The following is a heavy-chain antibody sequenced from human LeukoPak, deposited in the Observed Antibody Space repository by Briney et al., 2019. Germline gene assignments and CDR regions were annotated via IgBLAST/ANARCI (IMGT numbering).Heavy chain of an antibody. CDR2: ISGSGGST. D-gene: IGHD2-21*02. J-gene: IGHJ4*02. CDR1: GFTFSSYA. Sequence: PGGSLRLSCAASGFTFSSYAMSWVRRAPGKGLEWVSAISGSGGSTYYADSVKGRFTISRDNSKNTLYLQMNSLRAEDTAVYYCARDYCGGDCPLDYWGQGTLVTVSS. CDR3: ARDYCGGDCPLDY. V-gene: IGHV3-23*01.